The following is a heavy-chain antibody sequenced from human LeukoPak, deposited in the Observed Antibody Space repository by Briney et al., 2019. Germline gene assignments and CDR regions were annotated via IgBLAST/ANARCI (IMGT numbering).Heavy chain of an antibody. J-gene: IGHJ4*02. Sequence: GGSLRLSCAASGFTFTSYGMTWVRQAPGKGLEWVSSISHSSSYIYYADSVKGRFTISRDNSKNTLYLQMNSLRAEDTAVYYCAKGYYYGSGSRSPFDYWGQGTLVTVSS. V-gene: IGHV3-21*01. CDR3: AKGYYYGSGSRSPFDY. CDR2: ISHSSSYI. CDR1: GFTFTSYG. D-gene: IGHD3-10*01.